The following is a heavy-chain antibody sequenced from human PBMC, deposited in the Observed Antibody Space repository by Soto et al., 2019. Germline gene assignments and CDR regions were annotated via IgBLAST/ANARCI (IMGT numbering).Heavy chain of an antibody. CDR2: IYYSGST. J-gene: IGHJ5*02. CDR3: ARDGCSGSNCLNWFDP. D-gene: IGHD2-15*01. CDR1: GGSISNGGYY. Sequence: SETLSLTCTVSGGSISNGGYYWSWIRQHPGKGLEWIGYIYYSGSTYYNPSLKSRVTISVDTSKNQFSLKLTSVTAADTAVYYCARDGCSGSNCLNWFDPWGQGTLVTVSS. V-gene: IGHV4-31*03.